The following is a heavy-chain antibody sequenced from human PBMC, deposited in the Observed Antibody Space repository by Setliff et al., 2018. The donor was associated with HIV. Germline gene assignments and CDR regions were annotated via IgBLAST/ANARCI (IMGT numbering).Heavy chain of an antibody. D-gene: IGHD3-22*01. V-gene: IGHV4-59*11. CDR3: ARAPFVGGAYYYWGSYYFDY. CDR1: GGSISSQY. J-gene: IGHJ4*02. Sequence: SETLSLTCTVSGGSISSQYWSWIRQPQGKGLEWIGYIYYTGTTHYNPSLKSRVAMSVDTSKNQFSLDLTSVTPADTAVYYCARAPFVGGAYYYWGSYYFDYWGPGTLVTVSS. CDR2: IYYTGTT.